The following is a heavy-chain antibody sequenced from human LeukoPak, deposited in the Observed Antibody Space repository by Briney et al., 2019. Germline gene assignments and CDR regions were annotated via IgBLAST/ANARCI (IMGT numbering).Heavy chain of an antibody. D-gene: IGHD6-13*01. CDR2: ISGSADNI. CDR1: GFTFSSYA. J-gene: IGHJ4*02. CDR3: AKLRQQLIGY. Sequence: GGSLRLSCAASGFTFSSYAMSWVRQAPGKGLEWVSTISGSADNIYYADSVEGRFTISRDNSKNTLLLQMNSLRAEDTAVYYCAKLRQQLIGYWGQGTLVTVSS. V-gene: IGHV3-23*01.